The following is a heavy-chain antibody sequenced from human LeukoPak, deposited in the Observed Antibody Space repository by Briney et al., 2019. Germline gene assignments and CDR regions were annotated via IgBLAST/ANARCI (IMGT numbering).Heavy chain of an antibody. CDR1: GYSISSGHY. D-gene: IGHD5-24*01. Sequence: SETLSLTCSVSGYSISSGHYWSWIRQPPGKGLEWIGYIYYSGSTNYNPSLKSRVTISVDTSKNQFSLKLSSVTAADTAVYYCARALRDGYNPWFDPWGQGTLVTVSS. CDR3: ARALRDGYNPWFDP. J-gene: IGHJ5*02. CDR2: IYYSGST. V-gene: IGHV4-61*01.